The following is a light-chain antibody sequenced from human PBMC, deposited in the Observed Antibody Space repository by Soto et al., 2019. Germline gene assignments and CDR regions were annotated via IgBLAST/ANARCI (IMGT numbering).Light chain of an antibody. J-gene: IGKJ4*01. CDR3: QQYGSSTHLS. CDR1: QSVSSRH. CDR2: GAP. V-gene: IGKV3-20*01. Sequence: EIVVTQSAGALYLSPGERATLSCRANQSVSSRHFPRYPQNPAQAPTLLIYGAPSRGTGIPDRFSGSGSGTDFTLPISRLEPQGFAVYYCQQYGSSTHLSLGGGTTVAIK.